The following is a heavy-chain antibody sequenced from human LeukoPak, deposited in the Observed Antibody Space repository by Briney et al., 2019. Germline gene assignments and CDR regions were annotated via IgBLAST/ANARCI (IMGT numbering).Heavy chain of an antibody. CDR3: AKGGSSYSEMDY. CDR2: ISGSGGST. CDR1: GFTFSSSA. D-gene: IGHD4-11*01. Sequence: GGSLRLSCAASGFTFSSSAMSWVRQAPGKGLEWLSTISGSGGSTYYADSVKGRFTISRDNSKNTLYLQMNSLRADDTAVYYCAKGGSSYSEMDYWGQGTLVTVSS. J-gene: IGHJ4*02. V-gene: IGHV3-23*01.